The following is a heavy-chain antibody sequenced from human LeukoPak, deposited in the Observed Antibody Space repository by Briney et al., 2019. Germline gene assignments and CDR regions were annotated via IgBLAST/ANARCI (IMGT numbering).Heavy chain of an antibody. CDR1: GGSFSGYY. J-gene: IGHJ4*02. CDR3: ARGFSKGYCSSTSCPPYFDY. CDR2: INHSGST. V-gene: IGHV4-34*01. Sequence: SETLSLTCAVYGGSFSGYYWSWLRQPPGKGLEWIGEINHSGSTNYNPSLKSRVTISVDTSKNQFSLKLSSVTAADTAVYYCARGFSKGYCSSTSCPPYFDYWGQGTLVTVSS. D-gene: IGHD2-2*01.